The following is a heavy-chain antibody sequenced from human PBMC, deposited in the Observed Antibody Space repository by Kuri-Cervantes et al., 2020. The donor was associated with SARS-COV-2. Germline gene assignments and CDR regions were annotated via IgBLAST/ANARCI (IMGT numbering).Heavy chain of an antibody. D-gene: IGHD6-19*01. CDR3: ATGSTSGWYRRDFDF. CDR1: GFTFSDAW. V-gene: IGHV3-15*01. Sequence: ETLSLTCVGSGFTFSDAWMSWVRQTPGKGLEWVGRFKSKGAGGTTVYAAPVQGRFTFSRDDSRNTLYLQMNSLKTEDTGVYYCATGSTSGWYRRDFDFWGLGTLVTVSS. CDR2: FKSKGAGGTT. J-gene: IGHJ4*02.